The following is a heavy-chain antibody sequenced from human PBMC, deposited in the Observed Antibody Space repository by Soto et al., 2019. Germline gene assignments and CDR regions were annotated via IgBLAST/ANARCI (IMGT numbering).Heavy chain of an antibody. V-gene: IGHV4-31*03. D-gene: IGHD2-21*02. Sequence: PSETLSLTCTVSGSSISSGGYYWSWIRQHPGKGLEWIGYIYYSGSTYYNPSLKSRVTISVDTSKNQFSLKLSSVTAADTAVYYCARDPRYCGGDCYTYGMDVWGQGTTVTVSS. CDR1: GSSISSGGYY. CDR2: IYYSGST. J-gene: IGHJ6*02. CDR3: ARDPRYCGGDCYTYGMDV.